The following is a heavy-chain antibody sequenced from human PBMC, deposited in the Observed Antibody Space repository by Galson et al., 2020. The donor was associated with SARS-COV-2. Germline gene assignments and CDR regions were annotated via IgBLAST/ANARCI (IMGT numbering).Heavy chain of an antibody. CDR1: GFMFSRYA. CDR2: ISYDGSNQ. J-gene: IGHJ2*01. D-gene: IGHD1-26*01. V-gene: IGHV3-30*04. CDR3: ARVVGGSYRGYFDL. Sequence: GGSLRLSCAASGFMFSRYAMYWVRQAPGKGLEWVAIISYDGSNQYYVDSVKGRFTISRDNSKNTLYLQMDNLRAEDTAVYYCARVVGGSYRGYFDLWGRGTLVTVSS.